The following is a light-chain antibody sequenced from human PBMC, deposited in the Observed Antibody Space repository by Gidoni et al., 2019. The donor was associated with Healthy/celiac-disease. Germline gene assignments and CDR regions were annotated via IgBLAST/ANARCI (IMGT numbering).Light chain of an antibody. CDR3: QQYNNWLGA. J-gene: IGKJ1*01. V-gene: IGKV3-15*01. CDR2: GAS. CDR1: QSVSSN. Sequence: TLSVPPGERATLSCRASQSVSSNLAWYQQKPGQAPRLLIYGASTRATGIPARFSGSGSGTEFTLTISSLQSEDFAVYYCQQYNNWLGAFGQGTKVEIK.